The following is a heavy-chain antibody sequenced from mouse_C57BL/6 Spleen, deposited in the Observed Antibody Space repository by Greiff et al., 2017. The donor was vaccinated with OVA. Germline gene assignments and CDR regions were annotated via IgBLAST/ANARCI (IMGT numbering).Heavy chain of an antibody. CDR1: GFTFSSYA. D-gene: IGHD1-1*01. J-gene: IGHJ2*01. CDR3: ASIYYYGSSPFDY. CDR2: ISDGGSYT. V-gene: IGHV5-4*03. Sequence: DVMLVESGGGLVKPGGSLKLSCAASGFTFSSYAMSWVRQTPEKRLEWVATISDGGSYTYYPDNVKGRVTISRDNAKNNLYLQMSHLKSEDTAMYYCASIYYYGSSPFDYWGQGTTLTVSS.